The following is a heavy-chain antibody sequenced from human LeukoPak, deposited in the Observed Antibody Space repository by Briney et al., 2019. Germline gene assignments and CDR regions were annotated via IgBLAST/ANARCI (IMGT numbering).Heavy chain of an antibody. V-gene: IGHV3-48*02. CDR2: ISGSGNTI. CDR1: GFAFSMYN. Sequence: PGGSLRLSCAASGFAFSMYNMNWVRQAPGKGLGWLSYISGSGNTIYYADSVRGRFTISRDNAKNSLYLQMNSLRDEDTAVYYCARDNTVANDYWGQGTLVTVSS. CDR3: ARDNTVANDY. J-gene: IGHJ4*02. D-gene: IGHD4-17*01.